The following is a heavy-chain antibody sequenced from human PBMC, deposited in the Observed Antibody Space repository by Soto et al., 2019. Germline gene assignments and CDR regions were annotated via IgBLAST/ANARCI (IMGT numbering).Heavy chain of an antibody. Sequence: ASVKVSCKASGYTFTSYAMHWVRQAPGQRLEWMGWINAGNGNTKYSQKFQGRVTITRDTSASTAYMELSSRRSEETAVYYCARSAITIGGVVPSDVWGKGTTVTVSS. CDR1: GYTFTSYA. CDR2: INAGNGNT. D-gene: IGHD3-3*01. J-gene: IGHJ6*04. V-gene: IGHV1-3*01. CDR3: ARSAITIGGVVPSDV.